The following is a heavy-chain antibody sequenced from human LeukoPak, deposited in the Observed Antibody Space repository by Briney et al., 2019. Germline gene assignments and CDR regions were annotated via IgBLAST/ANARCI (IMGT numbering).Heavy chain of an antibody. CDR2: IWSDGTNK. CDR3: ANMWVAH. V-gene: IGHV3-33*06. D-gene: IGHD1-26*01. CDR1: GFTFSSYA. J-gene: IGHJ4*02. Sequence: PGGSLRLSCAASGFTFSSYAMHWVRQAPGEGLEWVAVIWSDGTNKYYADSVKGRFTISRDNSKNTLFLQMNSLRAEDTAVYYCANMWVAHWGQGTLVTVSS.